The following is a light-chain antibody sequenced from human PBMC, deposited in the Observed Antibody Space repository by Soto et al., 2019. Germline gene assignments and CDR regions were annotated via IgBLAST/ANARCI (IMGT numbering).Light chain of an antibody. Sequence: IVMTQSPATLSVSPGERATLSCRASQSVSSRLAWYQQKPCQGPRLVIYNASTRATGITPRFSGSGSGTDFTLTISSLQSEDFAIYFCQQYKDWPPITFGGGTKVEIK. CDR2: NAS. V-gene: IGKV3-15*01. J-gene: IGKJ4*01. CDR3: QQYKDWPPIT. CDR1: QSVSSR.